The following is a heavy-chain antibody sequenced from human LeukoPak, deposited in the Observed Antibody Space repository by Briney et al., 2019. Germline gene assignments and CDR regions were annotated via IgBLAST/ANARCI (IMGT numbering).Heavy chain of an antibody. J-gene: IGHJ4*02. CDR1: GFTFSSYA. V-gene: IGHV3-23*01. CDR2: ISGSGGST. Sequence: GGSLRLSCAASGFTFSSYAMSWVRQAPGKGLEWVSAISGSGGSTYYADSVKGRFTISRDNSKNTLYLQMNSLRAEDTAVYYCAKGENVRYCSGGSCLPFDYWRQGTLVTVSS. D-gene: IGHD2-15*01. CDR3: AKGENVRYCSGGSCLPFDY.